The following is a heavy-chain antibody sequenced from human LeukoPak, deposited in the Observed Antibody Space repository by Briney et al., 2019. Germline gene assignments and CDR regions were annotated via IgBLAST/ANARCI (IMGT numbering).Heavy chain of an antibody. J-gene: IGHJ4*02. D-gene: IGHD3-10*01. CDR2: IYSGGST. Sequence: GGSLRLSCAASGFTVSSNYMSWVRQAPGKGLEWVSVIYSGGSTYYADSVKGRFTISRDNSKNTLYLQMNSLRVEDTAVYYCAKAARFSPMAPLDYWGQGTLVTVSS. CDR3: AKAARFSPMAPLDY. V-gene: IGHV3-53*01. CDR1: GFTVSSNY.